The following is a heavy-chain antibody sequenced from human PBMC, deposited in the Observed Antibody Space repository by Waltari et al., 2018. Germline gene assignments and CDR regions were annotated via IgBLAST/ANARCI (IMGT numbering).Heavy chain of an antibody. Sequence: QVQLQESGQGLVKPSGTLSLTCAVSGDSISGNYWWSWVRQSPEKGLEWIGQVHHSGKTHYNPSLQSRVASSVDKPKNQVSLNLNSVTAADTAIYYCAGDRAIGLFFDYWGRGTLVTVSS. CDR1: GDSISGNYW. CDR3: AGDRAIGLFFDY. J-gene: IGHJ4*02. V-gene: IGHV4-4*02. D-gene: IGHD2-2*01. CDR2: VHHSGKT.